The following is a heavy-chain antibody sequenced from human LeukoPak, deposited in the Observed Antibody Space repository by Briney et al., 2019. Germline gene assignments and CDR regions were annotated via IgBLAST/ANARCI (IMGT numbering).Heavy chain of an antibody. J-gene: IGHJ6*02. D-gene: IGHD6-19*01. Sequence: SETLSLTCTVSGGSISSYYWSWIRQPPGKGLEWIGHIYYSGSTNYNPSLKSRVTISVDTSKNQFSLKLSSVTAADTAVYYCAREVANIAVAGTYYYYGMDVWGQGTTVTVSS. CDR1: GGSISSYY. CDR2: IYYSGST. CDR3: AREVANIAVAGTYYYYGMDV. V-gene: IGHV4-59*01.